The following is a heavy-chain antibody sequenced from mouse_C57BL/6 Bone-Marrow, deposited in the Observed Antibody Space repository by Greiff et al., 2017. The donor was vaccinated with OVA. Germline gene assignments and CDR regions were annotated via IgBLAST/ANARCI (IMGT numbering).Heavy chain of an antibody. V-gene: IGHV5-4*03. CDR1: GFTFSSYA. Sequence: EVKVEESGGGLVKPGGSLKLSCAASGFTFSSYAMSWVRQTPEKRLEWVATISDGGSYTYYPDNVKGRFTISRDNAKNNLYLQMSHLKSEDTAMYYCAGVTTGGFYYAMDYWGQGTSVTVSS. CDR2: ISDGGSYT. D-gene: IGHD2-1*01. J-gene: IGHJ4*01. CDR3: AGVTTGGFYYAMDY.